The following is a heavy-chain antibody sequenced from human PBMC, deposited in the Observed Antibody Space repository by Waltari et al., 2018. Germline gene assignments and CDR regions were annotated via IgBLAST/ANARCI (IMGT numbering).Heavy chain of an antibody. CDR1: GYTFTSYY. J-gene: IGHJ4*02. CDR3: ARVIDGDYSDY. V-gene: IGHV1-46*01. Sequence: QVQLVQSGAEVKKPGASVKVSCKASGYTFTSYYMHWVRQAPGQGLEWMVIIKPRGGSTSYAQKCQGRVTMTRDTSTSTVYMELSSLRSEDTAVYYCARVIDGDYSDYWGQGTLVTVSS. D-gene: IGHD4-17*01. CDR2: IKPRGGST.